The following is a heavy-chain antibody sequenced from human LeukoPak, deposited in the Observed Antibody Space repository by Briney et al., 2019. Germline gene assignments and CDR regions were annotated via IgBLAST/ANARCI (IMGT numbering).Heavy chain of an antibody. Sequence: PGGSLRLSCAASGFTFSSYGMHWVRQAPGKGLEWVAVISYDGSNKYYADSVKGRFTISRDNSKNTLYLQMNSLRAEDTAVYYCAKETYDYGDFSFDYWGQGTLVTVSS. J-gene: IGHJ4*02. D-gene: IGHD4-17*01. CDR1: GFTFSSYG. V-gene: IGHV3-30*18. CDR3: AKETYDYGDFSFDY. CDR2: ISYDGSNK.